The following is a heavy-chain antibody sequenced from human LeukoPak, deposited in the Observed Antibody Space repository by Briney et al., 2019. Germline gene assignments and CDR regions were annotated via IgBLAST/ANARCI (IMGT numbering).Heavy chain of an antibody. CDR3: ARSAARFEFDY. CDR2: ISSSSSYI. CDR1: EFTFSSYW. V-gene: IGHV3-21*01. D-gene: IGHD6-6*01. Sequence: GGSLRLSCAASEFTFSSYWMSWVRQAPGKGLEWVSSISSSSSYIYYADSVKGRFTISRDNAKNSLYMQMNSLRAEDTAVYYCARSAARFEFDYWGQGTLVTVSS. J-gene: IGHJ4*02.